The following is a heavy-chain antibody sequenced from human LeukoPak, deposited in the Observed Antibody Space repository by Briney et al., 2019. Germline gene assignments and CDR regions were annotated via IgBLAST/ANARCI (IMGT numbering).Heavy chain of an antibody. CDR3: AKSPIRDDSSGYWYYFDY. D-gene: IGHD3-22*01. J-gene: IGHJ4*02. Sequence: GGSLRLSCAASGFTFSSYGMHWVRQAPGKGLEWVAVISYDGSNKYYADSVKGRFTISRDNSKNTLYLQMNSLRAEDTAVYYCAKSPIRDDSSGYWYYFDYWGQGTLVTVSS. V-gene: IGHV3-30*18. CDR1: GFTFSSYG. CDR2: ISYDGSNK.